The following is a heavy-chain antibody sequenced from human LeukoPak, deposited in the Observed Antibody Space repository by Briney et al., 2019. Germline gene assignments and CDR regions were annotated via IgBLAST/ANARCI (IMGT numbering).Heavy chain of an antibody. V-gene: IGHV4-34*01. CDR2: INHSGST. D-gene: IGHD2-15*01. Sequence: PSETLSLTCAVYGGSFSGYYWSWIRQPPGKGLEWIGEINHSGSTNYNPSLKSRVTISVDTSKNQFSLKLSSVTAADTAVYYCARYHYCSGGSCYSRWFDPWGQGTLVTVSS. CDR1: GGSFSGYY. J-gene: IGHJ5*02. CDR3: ARYHYCSGGSCYSRWFDP.